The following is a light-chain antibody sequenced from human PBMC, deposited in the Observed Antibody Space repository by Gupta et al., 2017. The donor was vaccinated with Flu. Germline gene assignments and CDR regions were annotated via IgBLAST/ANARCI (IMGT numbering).Light chain of an antibody. V-gene: IGKV5-2*01. CDR3: LQHDNFPYT. J-gene: IGKJ2*01. CDR2: EAT. Sequence: QSPAFMSATQGDKINSSYKVNIDDDMNWYQQKPGEAAIFIIQEATTLVPGIPPRFSGSGYGTDFTLTINNIESEDAAYYFCLQHDNFPYTFGQGTKLEIK. CDR1: IDDD.